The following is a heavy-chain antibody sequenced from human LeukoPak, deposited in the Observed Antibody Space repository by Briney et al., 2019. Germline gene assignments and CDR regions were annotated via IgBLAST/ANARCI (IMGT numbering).Heavy chain of an antibody. D-gene: IGHD3-3*01. CDR2: ITSGGST. CDR1: GLTFTSYV. Sequence: TGGSLRLSCAASGLTFTSYVMSWVRQAPGKGLEWVLAITSGGSTYYADSVKGRFTISRDDSKDTLYLEMNSLRAEDTAFYYCAKGSRAYYPYYFDYWGQGTLVTVSS. V-gene: IGHV3-23*01. J-gene: IGHJ4*02. CDR3: AKGSRAYYPYYFDY.